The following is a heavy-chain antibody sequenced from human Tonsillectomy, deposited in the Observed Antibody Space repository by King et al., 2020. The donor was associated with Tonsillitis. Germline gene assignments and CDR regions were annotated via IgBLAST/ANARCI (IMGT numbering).Heavy chain of an antibody. J-gene: IGHJ6*03. CDR1: GYSFTSYG. CDR3: ARDYCSSTSCYYYYMDV. D-gene: IGHD2-2*01. V-gene: IGHV1-18*01. CDR2: ISAYTGNT. Sequence: QLVQSGAEVKKPGASVKISCKASGYSFTSYGISWVRQAPGQGLEWMGWISAYTGNTNYAQKLQGRVTMTTDTSTNTAYMELRSLRSDDTAVYYCARDYCSSTSCYYYYMDVWGKGTTVTVSS.